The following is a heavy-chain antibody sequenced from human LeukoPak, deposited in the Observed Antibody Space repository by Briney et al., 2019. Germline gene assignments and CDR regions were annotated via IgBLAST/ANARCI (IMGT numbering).Heavy chain of an antibody. V-gene: IGHV4-39*01. J-gene: IGHJ4*02. Sequence: SETLSLTCTVSGGSISSSSYYWGWIRQPPEKGLEWIGSIYYSGSTYYNPSLKSRVTISVDTSKNQFSLKLSSVTAADTAVYYCASTYYDFWSGHYFDYWGQGTLVTVSS. CDR3: ASTYYDFWSGHYFDY. CDR1: GGSISSSSYY. CDR2: IYYSGST. D-gene: IGHD3-3*01.